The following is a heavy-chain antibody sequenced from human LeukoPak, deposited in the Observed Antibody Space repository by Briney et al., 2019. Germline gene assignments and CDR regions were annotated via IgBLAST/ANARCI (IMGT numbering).Heavy chain of an antibody. J-gene: IGHJ5*02. V-gene: IGHV4-30-4*01. CDR2: IYYGGST. CDR3: ARRVVESAVITERNWFDP. CDR1: GGSISSGDYY. D-gene: IGHD4-11*01. Sequence: PSETLSLTCTVSGGSISSGDYYWSWIRQPPGKGLEWIGYIYYGGSTYYNPSLESRVTISLDASKNQFSLKLRSATAADTAVYYCARRVVESAVITERNWFDPWGQGTQVTVFS.